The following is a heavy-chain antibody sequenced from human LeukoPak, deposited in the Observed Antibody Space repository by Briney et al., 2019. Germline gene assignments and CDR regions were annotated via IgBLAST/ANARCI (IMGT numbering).Heavy chain of an antibody. J-gene: IGHJ4*02. CDR2: INTKSGMT. Sequence: GASVKVSCKASGYTFTRYDINWVRQATGQGLEWMGWINTKSGMTGHAQKFQGRITITKDTSIRTVYMELSSLSSEDTAVYFCARVDGSVDYWGQGTLVTVSS. D-gene: IGHD3-22*01. CDR1: GYTFTRYD. V-gene: IGHV1-8*03. CDR3: ARVDGSVDY.